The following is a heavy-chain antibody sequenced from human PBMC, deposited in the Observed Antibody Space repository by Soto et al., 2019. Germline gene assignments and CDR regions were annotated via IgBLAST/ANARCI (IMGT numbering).Heavy chain of an antibody. CDR3: ARETATVNNGYFHY. D-gene: IGHD4-17*01. CDR2: IFYSENT. Sequence: SETLSLTCTFSVDSVTSGSHYWSWIRQPPWKGLEYIGYIFYSENTSYHPSLKSRVTISVDTSKNQFSLKLSSVTAADTAVYYCARETATVNNGYFHYWGQATLVTVSS. CDR1: VDSVTSGSHY. J-gene: IGHJ4*02. V-gene: IGHV4-61*01.